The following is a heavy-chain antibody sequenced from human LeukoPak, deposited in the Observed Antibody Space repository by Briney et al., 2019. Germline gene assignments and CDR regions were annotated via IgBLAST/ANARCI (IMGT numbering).Heavy chain of an antibody. J-gene: IGHJ4*02. D-gene: IGHD1-7*01. V-gene: IGHV4-34*01. CDR1: GGSFSGYY. CDR3: VRDSNWRPFGTTNY. CDR2: INHSGST. Sequence: SETLSLTCAVYGGSFSGYYWSWIRQPPGKGLEWIGEINHSGSTNYNPSLKSRVTISVDTSKNQFSLKLSSVTAADTAVYYCVRDSNWRPFGTTNYWGQGTLVTVSS.